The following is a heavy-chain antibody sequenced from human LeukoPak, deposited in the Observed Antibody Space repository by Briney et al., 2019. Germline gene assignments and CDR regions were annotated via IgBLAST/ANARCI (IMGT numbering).Heavy chain of an antibody. CDR3: AKDQQVGAAAYYFDS. V-gene: IGHV3-30*18. D-gene: IGHD6-13*01. CDR1: GFTFSRYG. Sequence: SGGSLRLSCAASGFTFSRYGLHWVRQAPGKGLEWVAVIANDGKDKKYADSVKGRLTISRDNSKSTLYLQMNSLRAEDTAAYYCAKDQQVGAAAYYFDSWGQGTLVTVSS. CDR2: IANDGKDK. J-gene: IGHJ4*02.